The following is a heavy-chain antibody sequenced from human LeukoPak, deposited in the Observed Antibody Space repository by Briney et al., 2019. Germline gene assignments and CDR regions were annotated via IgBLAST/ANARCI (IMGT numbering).Heavy chain of an antibody. CDR3: ARAEGSGSSFDY. V-gene: IGHV3-21*01. Sequence: GGSVRLSCVASGFPFRSFSMNWVRQAPGKGLEWVSSISSSSTYIYYADSVKGRFTISRDNAKNSLYLQMNSLRVEDTAVYYCARAEGSGSSFDYWGQGTLVTVSS. D-gene: IGHD3-10*01. CDR1: GFPFRSFS. CDR2: ISSSSTYI. J-gene: IGHJ4*02.